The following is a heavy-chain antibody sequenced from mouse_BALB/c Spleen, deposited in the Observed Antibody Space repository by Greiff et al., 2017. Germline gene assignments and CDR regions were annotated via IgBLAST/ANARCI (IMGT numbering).Heavy chain of an antibody. CDR2: IDPANGNT. CDR3: ARGGNYPHYAMDY. J-gene: IGHJ4*01. CDR1: GFNIKDTY. V-gene: IGHV14-3*02. Sequence: VQLKESGAELVKPGASVKLSCTASGFNIKDTYLHWVTQRPDQGLEWIGRIDPANGNTKYDPKFQGKATITADTSSNTAYLQLSSLTSEDTAVYYCARGGNYPHYAMDYWGQGTSVTVSS. D-gene: IGHD2-1*01.